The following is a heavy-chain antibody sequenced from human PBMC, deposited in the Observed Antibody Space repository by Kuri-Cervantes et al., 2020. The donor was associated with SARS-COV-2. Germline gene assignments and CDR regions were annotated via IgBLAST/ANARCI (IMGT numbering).Heavy chain of an antibody. CDR3: AREDSYGYGDY. J-gene: IGHJ4*02. V-gene: IGHV3-30-3*01. CDR1: EFTFSNYA. CDR2: ISSDGNYK. Sequence: GESLKISCAASEFTFSNYAIHWVRQAPGKGLEWVAVISSDGNYKYYGDSVKGRFSISRDNSKSTLYLQMNSLRAEDTAVYYCAREDSYGYGDYWGQGTLVTVSS. D-gene: IGHD5-18*01.